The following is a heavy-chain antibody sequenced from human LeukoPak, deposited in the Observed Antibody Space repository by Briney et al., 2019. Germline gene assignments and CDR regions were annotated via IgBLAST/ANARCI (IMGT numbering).Heavy chain of an antibody. D-gene: IGHD3-10*01. J-gene: IGHJ6*03. V-gene: IGHV4-34*01. CDR3: ARAARYFGSGGYYKQYYMDV. CDR2: ISHSGST. Sequence: SETLSLTCTVYGGSSTDYLWTWIRQSPGKGLEWIGEISHSGSTNYNPSLKSRVTISVDMSRNQFSVKVNSVTAADSAIYYCARAARYFGSGGYYKQYYMDVWGNGTTVTVTS. CDR1: GGSSTDYL.